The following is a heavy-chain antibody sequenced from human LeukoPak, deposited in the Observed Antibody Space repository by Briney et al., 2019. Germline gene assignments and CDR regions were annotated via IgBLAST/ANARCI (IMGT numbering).Heavy chain of an antibody. J-gene: IGHJ5*02. CDR3: ARGVAENGNPNYFDP. CDR2: VWSDGTRE. D-gene: IGHD6-13*01. V-gene: IGHV3-33*01. Sequence: GTSLRLSCAASGFIFSRYGMHWVRQAPGTGLEWVAVVWSDGTREYYIDSVKVRFTISRDNSKNTLYLQMNSLRAEDTAVYSCARGVAENGNPNYFDPWGRGTLVTVSS. CDR1: GFIFSRYG.